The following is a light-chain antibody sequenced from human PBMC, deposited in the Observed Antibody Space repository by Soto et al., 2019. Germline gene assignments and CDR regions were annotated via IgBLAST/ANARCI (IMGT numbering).Light chain of an antibody. CDR1: SSDVGGYNY. J-gene: IGLJ1*01. CDR2: DVS. Sequence: QSVLTQPRSVSGSPGQSVTISCTGTSSDVGGYNYVSWYQQHPGKAPKLMIYDVSKRPSGVPDRFSGFKSGNTASLIISGLQAEDEADYSCCSHAGTYIYVFGTGTKLT. V-gene: IGLV2-11*01. CDR3: CSHAGTYIYV.